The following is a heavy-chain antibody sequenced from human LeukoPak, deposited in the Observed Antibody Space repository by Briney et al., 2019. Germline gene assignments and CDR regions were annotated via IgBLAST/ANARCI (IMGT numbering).Heavy chain of an antibody. Sequence: SQTLSLTCTVSGGSISSGGYYWSWIRQHPGKGLEWIGYIYYSGSTYYNPSLKSRVTISVDTSKNQFSLKLSSVTAADTAVYYCARDFRSGSGGYIDYWGQGTLVTVSS. CDR1: GGSISSGGYY. D-gene: IGHD3-10*01. CDR2: IYYSGST. J-gene: IGHJ4*02. V-gene: IGHV4-31*03. CDR3: ARDFRSGSGGYIDY.